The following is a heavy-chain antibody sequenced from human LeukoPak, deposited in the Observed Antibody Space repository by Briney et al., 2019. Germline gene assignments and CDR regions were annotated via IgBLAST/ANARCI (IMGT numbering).Heavy chain of an antibody. D-gene: IGHD3-10*01. Sequence: GGSLRLSCAASGFTFSSYAMSWVRQAPGKGLEWVSAISGSGGSTYYADSVKGRLTISRDNSKNTLYLQMNSLRAEDTAVYYCAKRRVPIYYYYGMDVWGQGTTVTVSS. J-gene: IGHJ6*02. CDR2: ISGSGGST. CDR1: GFTFSSYA. V-gene: IGHV3-23*01. CDR3: AKRRVPIYYYYGMDV.